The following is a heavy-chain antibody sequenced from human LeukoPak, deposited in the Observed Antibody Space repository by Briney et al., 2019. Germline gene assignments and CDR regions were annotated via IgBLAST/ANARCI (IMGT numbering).Heavy chain of an antibody. CDR1: VGSISSGDYY. D-gene: IGHD3-22*01. CDR3: ARHLYSSGYNWFDP. V-gene: IGHV4-30-4*08. Sequence: SQTLSLTCTVSVGSISSGDYYWSWIRQPPGKGLEWIGYIYYSGSTYYNPSLKSRVTISVDTSKNQFSLKLSSVTAADTAVYYCARHLYSSGYNWFDPWGQGTLVTVSS. J-gene: IGHJ5*02. CDR2: IYYSGST.